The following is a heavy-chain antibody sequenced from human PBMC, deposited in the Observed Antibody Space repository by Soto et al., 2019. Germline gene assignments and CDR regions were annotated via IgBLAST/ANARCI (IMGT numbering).Heavy chain of an antibody. D-gene: IGHD2-2*02. V-gene: IGHV3-30-3*01. J-gene: IGHJ6*02. CDR3: SRAGGVRSAIGLYNYGMDV. CDR1: DFTFSKFD. CDR2: ISYDGNNK. Sequence: VQLVESGGGVVQPGRSLRLSCAASDFTFSKFDMHWVRQAPGKGLEWVAVISYDGNNKYYADSVKGRFSTSRVNSNNALPLQLTGLRAAGLAVYHCSRAGGVRSAIGLYNYGMDVWGPGTMVT.